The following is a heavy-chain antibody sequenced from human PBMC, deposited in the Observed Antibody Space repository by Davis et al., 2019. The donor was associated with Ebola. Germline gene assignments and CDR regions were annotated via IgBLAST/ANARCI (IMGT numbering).Heavy chain of an antibody. Sequence: GESLKISCQGSGYSFTSYWIGWVRQMPGKGLEWMGRIDPSDSYTNYSPSFQGHVTISADKSISTAYLQWSSLKASDTAMYYCARRNGYCSGGSCYWDFDYWGQGTLVTVSS. D-gene: IGHD2-15*01. CDR3: ARRNGYCSGGSCYWDFDY. J-gene: IGHJ4*02. V-gene: IGHV5-10-1*01. CDR1: GYSFTSYW. CDR2: IDPSDSYT.